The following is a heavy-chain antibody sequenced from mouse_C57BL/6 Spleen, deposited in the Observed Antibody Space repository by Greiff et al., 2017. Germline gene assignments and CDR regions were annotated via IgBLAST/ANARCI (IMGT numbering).Heavy chain of an antibody. D-gene: IGHD2-14*01. CDR1: GFTFSDYG. CDR2: ISSGSSTI. CDR3: ARRVRDYAMDY. V-gene: IGHV5-17*01. J-gene: IGHJ4*01. Sequence: EVMLVESGGGLVKPGGSLKLSCAASGFTFSDYGMHWVRQAPEKGLVWVAYISSGSSTIYYADTVKGRFTISRDNAKNTLFLQMTSLRSEDTAMYYCARRVRDYAMDYWGQGTSVTVSS.